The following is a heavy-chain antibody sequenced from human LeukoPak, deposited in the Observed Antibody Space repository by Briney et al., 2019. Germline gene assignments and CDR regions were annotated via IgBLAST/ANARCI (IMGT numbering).Heavy chain of an antibody. CDR2: INRDGSQK. J-gene: IGHJ4*02. CDR1: GFSLSAYW. Sequence: GGSLRLSCAASGFSLSAYWMTWVRQAPGKGLEWVANINRDGSQKNHVDSVKGRFTISRDNAKNSLYLQMNSLRAEDTAVYYCARERSPRYFDYWGQGTLVTVSS. CDR3: ARERSPRYFDY. V-gene: IGHV3-7*03. D-gene: IGHD1-26*01.